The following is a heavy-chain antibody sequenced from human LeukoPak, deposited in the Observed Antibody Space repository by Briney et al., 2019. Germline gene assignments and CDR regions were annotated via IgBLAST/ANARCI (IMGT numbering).Heavy chain of an antibody. J-gene: IGHJ5*02. D-gene: IGHD6-13*01. V-gene: IGHV3-21*01. Sequence: PGGSLRLSCAASGFTFSSYSMNWVRQAPGKGLEWVSSISSSSSYIYYADSVKGRFTISRDNAKNSLYLQMNSLRAEDTAVYYCARDCSSWPNWFDPWGQGTLVTVSS. CDR3: ARDCSSWPNWFDP. CDR2: ISSSSSYI. CDR1: GFTFSSYS.